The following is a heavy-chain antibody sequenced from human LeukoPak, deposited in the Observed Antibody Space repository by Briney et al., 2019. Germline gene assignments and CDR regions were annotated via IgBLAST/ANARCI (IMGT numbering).Heavy chain of an antibody. CDR2: INHSGST. Sequence: SETLSLTCAVYGGSFSGYYWSWIRQPPGKGLEWIGEINHSGSTNYNPSLKSRVTISVDTSKNQFSLKLSSVTAADTAVYYCARDTMYSYGDDAFDIWGQGTMVTVSS. D-gene: IGHD5-18*01. V-gene: IGHV4-34*01. CDR1: GGSFSGYY. J-gene: IGHJ3*02. CDR3: ARDTMYSYGDDAFDI.